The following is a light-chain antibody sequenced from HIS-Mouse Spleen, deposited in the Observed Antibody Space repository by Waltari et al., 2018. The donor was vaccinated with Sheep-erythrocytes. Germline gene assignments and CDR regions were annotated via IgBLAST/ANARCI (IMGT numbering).Light chain of an antibody. J-gene: IGLJ3*02. V-gene: IGLV2-11*01. CDR3: CSYAGSSTPWV. Sequence: QSALTQPRSVSGSPGQSVTISCTGTSSDVGGYNYVSWYQQHPGKAPNLMIYDVSTRPSGVSNRFSGSKPGNTASLTISGLQAEDEADYYCCSYAGSSTPWVFGGGTMLTVL. CDR2: DVS. CDR1: SSDVGGYNY.